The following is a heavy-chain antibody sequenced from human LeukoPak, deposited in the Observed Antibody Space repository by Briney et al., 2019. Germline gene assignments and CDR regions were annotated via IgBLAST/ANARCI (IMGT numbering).Heavy chain of an antibody. CDR2: IYYSGST. CDR1: GGSFSGYY. V-gene: IGHV4-34*01. Sequence: ASETLSLTCAVYGGSFSGYYWGWIRQPPGKGLEWIGSIYYSGSTYYNPSLKSRVTISVDTSKNQFSLKLSSVTAADTAVYYCAGDYSNLEAFDIWGQGTMVTVSS. D-gene: IGHD4-11*01. CDR3: AGDYSNLEAFDI. J-gene: IGHJ3*02.